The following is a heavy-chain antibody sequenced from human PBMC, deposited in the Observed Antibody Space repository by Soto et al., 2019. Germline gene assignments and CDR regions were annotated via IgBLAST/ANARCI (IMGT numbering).Heavy chain of an antibody. Sequence: SETLSLTCTASGHSISRSSYYWGWIRQSPGKGPEWIGSIYYSGSTYYNPSLKSRVTISVDTSKNQFSLKLSSVTAADTAVYYCARVGGYCSSTSCYYYGMDVWGQGNTVT. CDR2: IYYSGST. CDR1: GHSISRSSYY. J-gene: IGHJ6*02. CDR3: ARVGGYCSSTSCYYYGMDV. D-gene: IGHD2-2*01. V-gene: IGHV4-39*07.